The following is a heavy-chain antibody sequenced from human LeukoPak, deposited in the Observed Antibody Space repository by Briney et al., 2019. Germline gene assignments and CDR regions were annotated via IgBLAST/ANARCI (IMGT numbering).Heavy chain of an antibody. CDR3: ARFRTGRAFDI. CDR2: MNPNSGNT. CDR1: GYTFTSYD. J-gene: IGHJ3*02. D-gene: IGHD3/OR15-3a*01. V-gene: IGHV1-8*03. Sequence: GASVKVSCKASGYTFTSYDINWVRQATGQGLEWMGWMNPNSGNTGYAQKFQGRVTITRNTSISTAYMELSSLRSEDTAMYYCARFRTGRAFDIWGQGTMVTVSS.